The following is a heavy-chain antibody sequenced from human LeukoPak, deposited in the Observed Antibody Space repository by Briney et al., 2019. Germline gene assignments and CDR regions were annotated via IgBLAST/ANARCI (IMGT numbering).Heavy chain of an antibody. Sequence: ASVKVSCKASGYTFTGYYMHWVRQAPGQGLERMGWINPNSGDTNYAQKFQGRVTMTRDTSISTAYMELSRLRSDDTAVYYCARADLDYYFDYWGQGTLVTVSS. CDR2: INPNSGDT. CDR1: GYTFTGYY. J-gene: IGHJ4*02. CDR3: ARADLDYYFDY. V-gene: IGHV1-2*02. D-gene: IGHD3-3*01.